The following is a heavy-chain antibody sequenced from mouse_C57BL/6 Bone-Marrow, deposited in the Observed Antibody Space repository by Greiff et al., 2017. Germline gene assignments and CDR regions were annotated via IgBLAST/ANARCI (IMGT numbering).Heavy chain of an antibody. V-gene: IGHV7-1*01. Sequence: EVKLMDSGGGLVQSGRSLRLSCATSGFTFSDFYMEWVRQAPGKGLEWIAASRNKANDYTTEYSASVKGRFIVSRDTSQSILYLQMNALRAEDTAIYYCARDPKGYFDYWGQGTTLTVSS. CDR3: ARDPKGYFDY. CDR2: SRNKANDYTT. CDR1: GFTFSDFY. J-gene: IGHJ2*01.